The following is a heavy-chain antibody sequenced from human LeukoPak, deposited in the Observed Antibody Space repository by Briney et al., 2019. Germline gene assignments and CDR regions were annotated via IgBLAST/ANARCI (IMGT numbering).Heavy chain of an antibody. CDR3: ARNRRGVPYFDY. V-gene: IGHV4-59*11. D-gene: IGHD3-10*01. Sequence: SETLSLTCTVSGGSISSHYWSWIRQPPGKGLEWIGYIYYSGSTNYNPSLKSRVTISVDTSKNQFSLKLSSVTAADTAVYYCARNRRGVPYFDYWGQGTLATVSS. CDR2: IYYSGST. J-gene: IGHJ4*02. CDR1: GGSISSHY.